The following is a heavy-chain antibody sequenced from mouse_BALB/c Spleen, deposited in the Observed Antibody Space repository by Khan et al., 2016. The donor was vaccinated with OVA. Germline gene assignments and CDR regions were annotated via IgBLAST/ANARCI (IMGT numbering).Heavy chain of an antibody. CDR2: IYPGDGDT. Sequence: QVQLQQSGAELARPGASVKLSCKASGYTFTSYWMQWVKQRPGQGLEWIGAIYPGDGDTRYTQKIKGKATLTADKSSSTAYMQLSSLASEDYAVYYCARSEYGNPFAYWGQGTLVTVSA. CDR3: ARSEYGNPFAY. CDR1: GYTFTSYW. D-gene: IGHD2-10*02. J-gene: IGHJ3*01. V-gene: IGHV1-87*01.